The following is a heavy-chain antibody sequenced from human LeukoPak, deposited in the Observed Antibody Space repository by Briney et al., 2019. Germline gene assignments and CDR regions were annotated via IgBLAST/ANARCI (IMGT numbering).Heavy chain of an antibody. D-gene: IGHD2-2*02. CDR2: ISISGDTT. V-gene: IGHV3-23*01. Sequence: GGSLRLSCGASGFTFSSHAMTWVRQAPGKGLEWVSAISISGDTTYYADAVKGRFTISRDNSKNTVYLQMNSLRAEDTAVYYCAKQTTEFQVLYGAYFDYWGQGTLVTVSS. CDR1: GFTFSSHA. J-gene: IGHJ4*02. CDR3: AKQTTEFQVLYGAYFDY.